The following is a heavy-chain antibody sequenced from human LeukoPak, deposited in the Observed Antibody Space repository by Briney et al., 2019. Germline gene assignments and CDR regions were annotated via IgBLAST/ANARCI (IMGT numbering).Heavy chain of an antibody. V-gene: IGHV4-34*01. J-gene: IGHJ4*02. D-gene: IGHD3-9*01. CDR1: GGSFSGYY. CDR2: INHSGST. Sequence: SETLSLTCAVYGGSFSGYYWSWIRQPPGKGLEWIGEINHSGSTNYNPSLKSRVTISVDTSKNQFSLKLSSVTAADTAVYYCASGYDILTGYYLFDYWGQGTLVTVSS. CDR3: ASGYDILTGYYLFDY.